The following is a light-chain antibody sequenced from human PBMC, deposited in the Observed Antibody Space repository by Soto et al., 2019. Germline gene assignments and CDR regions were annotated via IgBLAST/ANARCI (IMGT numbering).Light chain of an antibody. Sequence: AIRMTQSPSSLSASTGDRVTITCRASQGISSYLAWYQQKPGKAPKLLIYAASTLQSGVPSRFSGSGSETDFTLTISCLQSEYFATYYCQQYYSYPRTFGPGTKVDIK. CDR2: AAS. CDR3: QQYYSYPRT. CDR1: QGISSY. V-gene: IGKV1-8*01. J-gene: IGKJ3*01.